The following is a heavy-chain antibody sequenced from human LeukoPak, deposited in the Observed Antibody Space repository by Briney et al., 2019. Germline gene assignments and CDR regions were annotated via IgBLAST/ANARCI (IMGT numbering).Heavy chain of an antibody. CDR1: GYTFTSYG. D-gene: IGHD1-7*01. CDR2: ISGYNDNT. Sequence: ASVKVSCKASGYTFTSYGISWVRQAPGQGREWMGWISGYNDNTNYAQKFQGRLTMTTDTSTSTAYMELRSLRSDDTAVYYCARDGTSTDDYWGQGTLVTVSS. V-gene: IGHV1-18*01. J-gene: IGHJ4*02. CDR3: ARDGTSTDDY.